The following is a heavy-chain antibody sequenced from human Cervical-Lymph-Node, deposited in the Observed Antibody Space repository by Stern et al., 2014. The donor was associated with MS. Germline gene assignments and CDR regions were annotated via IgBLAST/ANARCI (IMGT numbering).Heavy chain of an antibody. CDR1: GG. Sequence: VQLVQSGAEVKKPGSSVKVSCKASGGISWLRQAPGQGLEYMGGVIPFVGTSHFAQKFQGRVTITADTSTNTGYLELSSLKSDDPAVYYCARGGGDNWFDPWGQGTLVTVSS. J-gene: IGHJ5*02. V-gene: IGHV1-69*06. D-gene: IGHD3-16*01. CDR2: VIPFVGTS. CDR3: ARGGGDNWFDP.